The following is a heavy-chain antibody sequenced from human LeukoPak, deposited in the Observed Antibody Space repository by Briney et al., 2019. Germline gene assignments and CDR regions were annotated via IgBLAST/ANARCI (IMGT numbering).Heavy chain of an antibody. D-gene: IGHD2-2*01. CDR1: RFTLTNIW. CDR2: IKQEGSES. V-gene: IGHV3-7*05. J-gene: IGHJ6*04. Sequence: AGSLRLSCAAARFTLTNIWMSWVRQAQGRGLEWVANIKQEGSESNYVGSVKGRLTTSRDNAKNSLYLQMNRLRAEDTAVYYCAERVCTSCSMDVWGEGTPVTVSS. CDR3: AERVCTSCSMDV.